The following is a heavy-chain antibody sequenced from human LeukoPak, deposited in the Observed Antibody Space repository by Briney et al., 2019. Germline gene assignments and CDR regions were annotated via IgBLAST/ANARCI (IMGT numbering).Heavy chain of an antibody. Sequence: PGGSLRLSCAASGFTFSSYSMNWVRQAPGKGMEWVSYISSSSSNIYYADSVKGRFTISRDNAKNSLYLQMNSLRAEDSAVYYCARWGQPLLWFGELLYYPHQAHDAFDIWGQGTMVTVSS. CDR3: ARWGQPLLWFGELLYYPHQAHDAFDI. D-gene: IGHD3-10*01. CDR2: ISSSSSNI. V-gene: IGHV3-48*01. CDR1: GFTFSSYS. J-gene: IGHJ3*02.